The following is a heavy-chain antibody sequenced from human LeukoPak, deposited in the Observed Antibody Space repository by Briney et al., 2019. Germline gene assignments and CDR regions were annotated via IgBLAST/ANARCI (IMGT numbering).Heavy chain of an antibody. CDR3: ARYGGGPGGFAFDI. D-gene: IGHD4-23*01. J-gene: IGHJ3*02. V-gene: IGHV1-18*01. CDR2: ISAYNGDT. CDR1: GYTFTNYG. Sequence: ASVKVSCKASGYTFTNYGISWVRQAPGQGLEWMGWISAYNGDTHSAQKLQGRVTMATDTSTSTAYMELSSLRSEDTAVYYCARYGGGPGGFAFDIWGQGTMVTVSS.